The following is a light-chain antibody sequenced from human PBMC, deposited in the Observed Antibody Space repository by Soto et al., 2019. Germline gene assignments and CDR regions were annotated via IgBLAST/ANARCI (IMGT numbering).Light chain of an antibody. V-gene: IGLV2-14*01. J-gene: IGLJ2*01. CDR1: SSDVGGYNY. CDR2: GVS. CDR3: SSYTSSTTNVV. Sequence: SVLTQPASDSGSPGQSITISCIGTSSDVGGYNYVSWYQQHPGKAPKVLIYGVSNRPSGISNRLSGSKSGNTASLTISGLQADDEGDYYCSSYTSSTTNVVLGGGTK.